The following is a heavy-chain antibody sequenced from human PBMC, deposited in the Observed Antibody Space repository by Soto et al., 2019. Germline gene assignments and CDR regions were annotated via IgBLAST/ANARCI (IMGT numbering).Heavy chain of an antibody. D-gene: IGHD3-10*01. CDR3: TTAGSFGGVVVAFHL. J-gene: IGHJ3*01. CDR2: IKSRAAGGAI. Sequence: ESGGGLVKPGGSLRLSCAVSGFSFRDAWMNWVRQAPGKGLEWVGRIKSRAAGGAIDYAAPVKGRFTISRDDSEDTLYLQVNSRKTEDTAMYYCTTAGSFGGVVVAFHLWGQGTMLSVSS. CDR1: GFSFRDAW. V-gene: IGHV3-15*07.